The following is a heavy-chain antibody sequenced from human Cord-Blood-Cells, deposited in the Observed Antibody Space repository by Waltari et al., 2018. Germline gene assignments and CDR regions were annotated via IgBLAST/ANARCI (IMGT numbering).Heavy chain of an antibody. Sequence: QITLKESGPTLVKPTQTLTLTCTFSGFSLSTSGVGVGWIRQPPGKTLEGRVLIYWDNDKRYSPSLKSRLTTTKNTSKNQVVLTMTNTDPVDTATYYCAHSYSSGSYDAFYIWGQRTMVTVSS. CDR2: IYWDNDK. CDR3: AHSYSSGSYDAFYI. J-gene: IGHJ3*02. D-gene: IGHD6-19*01. V-gene: IGHV2-5*02. CDR1: GFSLSTSGVG.